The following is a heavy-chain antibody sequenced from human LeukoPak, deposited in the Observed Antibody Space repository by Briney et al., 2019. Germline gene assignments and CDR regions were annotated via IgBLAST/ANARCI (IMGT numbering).Heavy chain of an antibody. D-gene: IGHD4-17*01. J-gene: IGHJ3*02. CDR2: IYPGDSDT. V-gene: IGHV5-51*01. CDR3: ARRATLTTNDAFDI. CDR1: GYSFISYW. Sequence: GESLKISCKGSGYSFISYWIAWVRQMPGKGLEWMGIIYPGDSDTRYSPSFQGQVTISADRSISTAYLQWSSLKASDTAMYYCARRATLTTNDAFDIWGQGTMVTVSS.